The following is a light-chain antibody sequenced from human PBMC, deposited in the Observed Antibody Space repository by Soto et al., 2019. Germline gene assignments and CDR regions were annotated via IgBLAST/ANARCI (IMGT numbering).Light chain of an antibody. CDR3: AAWDDSLNGDV. J-gene: IGLJ1*01. V-gene: IGLV1-44*01. CDR1: SSNIGSNS. CDR2: SNN. Sequence: QSVLTQPPSASGTPGQRVTISCFGSSSNIGSNSVNWYQQLPGTAPKLLIYSNNQRPSGVPDRFSGSKSGTSTSLAISGLQSEDEADYYCAAWDDSLNGDVFGTGTKLTVL.